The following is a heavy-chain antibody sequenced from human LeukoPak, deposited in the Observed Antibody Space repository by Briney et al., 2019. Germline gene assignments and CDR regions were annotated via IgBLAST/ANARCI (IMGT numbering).Heavy chain of an antibody. CDR2: ISSLSNYI. D-gene: IGHD1-1*01. V-gene: IGHV3-21*01. CDR3: ARDWGNWDFDY. Sequence: NPGGSLRLPCAASGFTFSSYSMNWVRQAPGKGLEWISSISSLSNYIYYADSVKGRFTISRDNAKNSLYLQMNSLRAEDTAVYYCARDWGNWDFDYWGQGTLVTVSS. J-gene: IGHJ4*02. CDR1: GFTFSSYS.